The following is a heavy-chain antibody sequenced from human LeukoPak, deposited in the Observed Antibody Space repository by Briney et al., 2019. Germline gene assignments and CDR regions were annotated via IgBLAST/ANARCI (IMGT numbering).Heavy chain of an antibody. Sequence: GGSLRLSCAASGFTFRSYAMSWVRQAPGKGVEWVSAIGGSGDNTYYADSVKGRFTISRDNSKNTLYLQMNSLRAEDTAVYYCAKEPLDFWSGYYTSLAYYFDYWGQGTLVTVSS. CDR3: AKEPLDFWSGYYTSLAYYFDY. CDR2: IGGSGDNT. CDR1: GFTFRSYA. J-gene: IGHJ4*02. V-gene: IGHV3-23*01. D-gene: IGHD3-3*01.